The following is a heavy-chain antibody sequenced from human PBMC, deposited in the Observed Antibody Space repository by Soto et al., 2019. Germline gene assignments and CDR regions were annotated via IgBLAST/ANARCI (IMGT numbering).Heavy chain of an antibody. CDR2: TYYRSKWYN. V-gene: IGHV6-1*01. CDR3: ARESPSRYCSGGSCYRHRYWFDP. D-gene: IGHD2-15*01. J-gene: IGHJ5*02. Sequence: QVQLQQSGPGLVKPSQTLSLTCAISGDSVSSNSAAWNWIRQSPSRGLEWLGRTYYRSKWYNDYAVSVKSRITINPVTSKNQFSLQLNSVTPEDTAVYYCARESPSRYCSGGSCYRHRYWFDPWGQGTLVTVSS. CDR1: GDSVSSNSAA.